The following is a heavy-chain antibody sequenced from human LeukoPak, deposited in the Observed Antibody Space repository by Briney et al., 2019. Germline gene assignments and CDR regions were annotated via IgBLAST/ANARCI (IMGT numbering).Heavy chain of an antibody. V-gene: IGHV1-18*01. Sequence: IIPYNFNTNYPQKLQCIVTITTDTSTSTAYMELRSLRSDDTAVYYCARAGDGYNYPRYWGQGTLVTVSS. CDR2: IIPYNFNT. J-gene: IGHJ4*02. CDR3: ARAGDGYNYPRY. D-gene: IGHD5-24*01.